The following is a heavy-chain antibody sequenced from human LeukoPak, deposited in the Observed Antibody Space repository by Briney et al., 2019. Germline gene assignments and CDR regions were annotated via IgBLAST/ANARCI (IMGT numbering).Heavy chain of an antibody. V-gene: IGHV4-39*07. CDR1: EGSISSRSYS. CDR3: ARARKTLNFWSGYYPDY. CDR2: LYYSGST. D-gene: IGHD3-3*01. J-gene: IGHJ4*02. Sequence: SETLSLTCTVSEGSISSRSYSWGWIRQPPGKGLEWIGSLYYSGSTDYNPSLKGRVTISVDTSKNQFSLKLSSVTAADTAVYYCARARKTLNFWSGYYPDYWGQGTLITVSS.